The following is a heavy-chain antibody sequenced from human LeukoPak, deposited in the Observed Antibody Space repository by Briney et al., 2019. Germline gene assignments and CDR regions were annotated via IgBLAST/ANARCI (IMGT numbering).Heavy chain of an antibody. CDR2: IYYSGST. CDR3: ASGYYDSGGYYSHGAFDI. V-gene: IGHV4-39*01. D-gene: IGHD3-22*01. CDR1: GGSISSSSYY. Sequence: SETLSLTCTVSGGSISSSSYYWGWIRQPPGKGLEWIGSIYYSGSTYYNPSLKSRVTISVDTSKNQFSLKLSSVTAADTAVYYCASGYYDSGGYYSHGAFDIWGQGTMVTVSS. J-gene: IGHJ3*02.